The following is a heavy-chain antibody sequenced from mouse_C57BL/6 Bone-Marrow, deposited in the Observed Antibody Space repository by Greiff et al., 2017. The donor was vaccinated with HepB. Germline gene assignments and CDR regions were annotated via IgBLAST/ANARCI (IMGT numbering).Heavy chain of an antibody. V-gene: IGHV1-81*01. CDR2: IYPRSGNT. CDR1: GYTFTSYG. D-gene: IGHD1-1*01. Sequence: QVQLKESGAELARPGASVKLSCKASGYTFTSYGISWVKQRTGQGLEWIGEIYPRSGNTYYNEKFKGKATLTADKSSSTAYMELRSLTSEDSAVYFCARSYGSIFAYWGQGTLVTVSA. J-gene: IGHJ3*01. CDR3: ARSYGSIFAY.